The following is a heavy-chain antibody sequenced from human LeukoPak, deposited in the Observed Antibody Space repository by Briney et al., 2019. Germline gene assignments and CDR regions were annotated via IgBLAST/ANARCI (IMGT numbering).Heavy chain of an antibody. V-gene: IGHV4-39*07. CDR2: IYYSGST. J-gene: IGHJ4*02. CDR3: ARDIGGGYSSGWYYDY. D-gene: IGHD6-19*01. CDR1: GGSISSSSYY. Sequence: SETLSLTCTVSGGSISSSSYYWGWIRQPPGKGLEWIGIIYYSGSTCYNPSLKSRVTISVDTSKNQFSLKLSSVTAADTAVYYCARDIGGGYSSGWYYDYWGQGTLVTVSS.